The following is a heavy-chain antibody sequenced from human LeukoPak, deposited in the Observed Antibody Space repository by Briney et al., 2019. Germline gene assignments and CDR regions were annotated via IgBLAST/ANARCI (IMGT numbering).Heavy chain of an antibody. V-gene: IGHV3-21*01. CDR2: ISITNSYI. Sequence: GGSLRLSCVVSGFTFSSYHMNWVRQAPGKGLEWVSSISITNSYIYYADSVTGRFTISRDNAKNSLYLQMNSLRAEDTAVYYCARRATTERGHSYGLDYWGQGTLVTVSS. CDR1: GFTFSSYH. J-gene: IGHJ4*02. CDR3: ARRATTERGHSYGLDY. D-gene: IGHD5-18*01.